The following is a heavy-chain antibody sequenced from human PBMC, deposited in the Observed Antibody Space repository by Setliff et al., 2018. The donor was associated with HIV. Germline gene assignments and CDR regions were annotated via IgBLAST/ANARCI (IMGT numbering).Heavy chain of an antibody. CDR2: IYYSGST. D-gene: IGHD6-13*01. CDR1: GGSISSSNYY. Sequence: PSETLSLTCTVSGGSISSSNYYWGWIRQPPGKGLEWIGSIYYSGSTYYNPSLKSRVTISVDTSKNQFSLRLSSVTAADTAVYYCARPTASYSSSWDSWYFDLWGRGTLVTSPQ. V-gene: IGHV4-39*07. CDR3: ARPTASYSSSWDSWYFDL. J-gene: IGHJ2*01.